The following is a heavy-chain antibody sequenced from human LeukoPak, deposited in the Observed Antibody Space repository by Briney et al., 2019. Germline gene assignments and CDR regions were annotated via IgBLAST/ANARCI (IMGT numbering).Heavy chain of an antibody. Sequence: PGGSLRLSCAASGFTFSSYAMSWVRQAPGKGLEWVSVIYSGGSTYYADSVKGRFTISRDNSKNTLYPQMNSLRAEDTAVYYCARAATYYDILTGYSTTYFQHWGQGTLVTVSS. D-gene: IGHD3-9*01. CDR1: GFTFSSYA. V-gene: IGHV3-53*01. CDR2: IYSGGST. CDR3: ARAATYYDILTGYSTTYFQH. J-gene: IGHJ1*01.